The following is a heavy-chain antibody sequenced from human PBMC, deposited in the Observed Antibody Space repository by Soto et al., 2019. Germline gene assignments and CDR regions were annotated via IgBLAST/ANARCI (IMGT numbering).Heavy chain of an antibody. CDR3: ARELYYDFGSGEHYGMDV. CDR1: GYSFTSYW. Sequence: PGESLKISCKGSGYSFTSYWIGWVRQMPGKGLEWMGIIYPGDSDTRYSPSFQGQVTISADKSISTAYLQWSSLKASDTAMYYCARELYYDFGSGEHYGMDVWGQGTTVTVSS. J-gene: IGHJ6*02. CDR2: IYPGDSDT. D-gene: IGHD3-3*01. V-gene: IGHV5-51*01.